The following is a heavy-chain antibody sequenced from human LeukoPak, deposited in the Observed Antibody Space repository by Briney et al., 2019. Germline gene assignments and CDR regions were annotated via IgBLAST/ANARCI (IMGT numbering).Heavy chain of an antibody. D-gene: IGHD1-14*01. J-gene: IGHJ5*02. V-gene: IGHV4-34*01. CDR3: ARGRYRFDP. CDR1: GGSFSGYY. CDR2: INHSGST. Sequence: SETLSLTCDVYGGSFSGYYWSWIRQPPEKGLEWIGEINHSGSTNYNPSLKSRVTISVDTSKNQFSLKLSSVTAADTAIYYCARGRYRFDPWGQGILVTVSS.